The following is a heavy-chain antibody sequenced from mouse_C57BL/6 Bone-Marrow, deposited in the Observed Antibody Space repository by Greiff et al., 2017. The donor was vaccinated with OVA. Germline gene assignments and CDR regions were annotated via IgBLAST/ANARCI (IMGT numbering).Heavy chain of an antibody. J-gene: IGHJ4*01. Sequence: QVQLQQPGAELVKPGASVKMSCKASGYTFTSYWITWVKQRPGQGLEWIGDIYPGSGSTNYNEKFKSKATLTVDTSSSTAYMQLSSLTSEDSAVYYCARVDYGSSFPSAMDYWGQGTSVTVSS. CDR1: GYTFTSYW. CDR3: ARVDYGSSFPSAMDY. V-gene: IGHV1-55*01. D-gene: IGHD1-1*01. CDR2: IYPGSGST.